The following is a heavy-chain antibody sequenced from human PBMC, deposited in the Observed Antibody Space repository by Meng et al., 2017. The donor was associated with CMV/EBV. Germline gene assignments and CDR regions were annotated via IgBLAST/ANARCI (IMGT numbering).Heavy chain of an antibody. CDR3: ARSLGARRTGIAAAGFDY. Sequence: ASVKVSCKASGYTFTSYDINWVRQATGQGLEWMGWMNPNSGNTGYAQKFQGRVTITRNTSISTAYMELSSLRSEDTAVYYCARSLGARRTGIAAAGFDYWGQGTLVTVSS. CDR1: GYTFTSYD. D-gene: IGHD6-13*01. J-gene: IGHJ4*02. CDR2: MNPNSGNT. V-gene: IGHV1-8*03.